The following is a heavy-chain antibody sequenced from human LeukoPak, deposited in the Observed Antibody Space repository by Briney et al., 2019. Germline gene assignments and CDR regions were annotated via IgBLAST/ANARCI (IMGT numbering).Heavy chain of an antibody. D-gene: IGHD6-13*01. CDR3: AKGIRYSSSWAFDY. CDR1: GFTFSSYA. Sequence: GGSMRRSCAASGFTFSSYAMSWVRQTPGKGLEWVSAISGSGGSTYYADSVKGRFTISRDNSKNTLYLQMNSLRAEDTAVYYCAKGIRYSSSWAFDYWGQGTLVTVSS. CDR2: ISGSGGST. V-gene: IGHV3-23*01. J-gene: IGHJ4*02.